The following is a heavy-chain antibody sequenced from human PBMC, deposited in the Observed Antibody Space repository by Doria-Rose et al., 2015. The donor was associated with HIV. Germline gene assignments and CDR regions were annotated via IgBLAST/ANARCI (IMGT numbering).Heavy chain of an antibody. CDR3: ARIKSSRWYHKYYFDF. V-gene: IGHV2-26*01. Sequence: QVTLKESGPAPVKPTETLTLTCTASGVSLSSPGMGVSWIRQPPGKALEWLANIFSDDERSYKTSLKSRLTISRGTSKSQVVLTMTDMDPVDTATYYCARIKSSRWYHKYYFDFWGQGTLVIVSA. CDR2: IFSDDER. D-gene: IGHD6-13*01. CDR1: GVSLSSPGMG. J-gene: IGHJ4*02.